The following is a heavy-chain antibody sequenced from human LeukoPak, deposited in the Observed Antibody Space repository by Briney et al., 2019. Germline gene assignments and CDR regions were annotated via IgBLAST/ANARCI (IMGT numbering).Heavy chain of an antibody. J-gene: IGHJ6*02. CDR3: AREGCGGSCYWDRNYYYGMDV. CDR2: FDPEDGET. V-gene: IGHV1-24*01. Sequence: ASVKVSCKVSGYTLTELSMHWVRQAPGKGLEWMGGFDPEDGETIYAQKFQGRVTMTEDTSTDTAYMELRSLRSDDTAVYYCAREGCGGSCYWDRNYYYGMDVWGQGTTVTVSS. D-gene: IGHD2-15*01. CDR1: GYTLTELS.